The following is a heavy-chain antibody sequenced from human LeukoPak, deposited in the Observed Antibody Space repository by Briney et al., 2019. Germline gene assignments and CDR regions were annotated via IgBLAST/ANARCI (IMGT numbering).Heavy chain of an antibody. Sequence: GASVKVSCKASGYTFTSYGISWVRQAPGQGLEWMGWISAYNGNTNYAQKLQGRVTMTTDTPTSTAYMELRSLRSDDTAVYYCARAGDYDFWSGYSYPFDYWGQGTLVTVSS. D-gene: IGHD3-3*01. CDR2: ISAYNGNT. CDR3: ARAGDYDFWSGYSYPFDY. V-gene: IGHV1-18*01. CDR1: GYTFTSYG. J-gene: IGHJ4*02.